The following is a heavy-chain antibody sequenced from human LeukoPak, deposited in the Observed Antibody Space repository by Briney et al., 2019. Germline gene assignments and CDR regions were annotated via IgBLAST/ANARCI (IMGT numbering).Heavy chain of an antibody. V-gene: IGHV3-48*03. CDR3: ARDFTVGATTYYGMDV. J-gene: IGHJ6*02. CDR2: ISDGGGTI. D-gene: IGHD1-26*01. Sequence: GGSLRLSCAASGFTFSSYEMNWVRQAPGKGLEWVSYISDGGGTIYYVDSVKGRFTISRDNAKNSLYLQMNSLRAEDTAVYCCARDFTVGATTYYGMDVWGQGTTVTVSS. CDR1: GFTFSSYE.